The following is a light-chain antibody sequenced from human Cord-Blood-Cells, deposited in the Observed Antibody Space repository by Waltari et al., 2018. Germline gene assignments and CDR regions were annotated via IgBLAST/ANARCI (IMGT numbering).Light chain of an antibody. CDR3: SSYTSSSPWV. Sequence: QSALTQPASVSGSPGQSTTISCTGTSSDVGGYNYVSWYQQHPGKAPKLMIYDVSTRPSGVSNRFSGSKSGNTASLTISGLQAEDEADYYCSSYTSSSPWVFGGGTKLTVL. J-gene: IGLJ3*02. CDR2: DVS. CDR1: SSDVGGYNY. V-gene: IGLV2-14*01.